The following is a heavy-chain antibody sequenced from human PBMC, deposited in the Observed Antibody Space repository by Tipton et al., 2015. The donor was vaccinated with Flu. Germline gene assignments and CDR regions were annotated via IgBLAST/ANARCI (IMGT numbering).Heavy chain of an antibody. CDR3: ASWLSSSWYSSYFHY. CDR2: IYHSGST. CDR1: GGSISSSNC. J-gene: IGHJ4*02. V-gene: IGHV4-4*02. Sequence: SLRLSCAVSGGSISSSNCWSWVRQPPGKGLEWIGEIYHSGSTNYNPSLKSRVTISVDKSKNQFSLKLSSVTAADTAVYYCASWLSSSWYSSYFHYWGQGILVTVSS. D-gene: IGHD6-13*01.